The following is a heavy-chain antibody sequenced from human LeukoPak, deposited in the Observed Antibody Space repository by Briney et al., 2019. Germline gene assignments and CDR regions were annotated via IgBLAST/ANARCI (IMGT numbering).Heavy chain of an antibody. CDR2: ISSSSSYI. Sequence: PGGSLRLSCAASGFTFSSYSMNWVRQAPGKGLEWVSSISSSSSYIYYADSVKGRFTISRDNSNNTLYLQMNSLRAEDTAVYYCAKGAGGYELLEHWGQGTLVTVSS. J-gene: IGHJ4*02. V-gene: IGHV3-21*01. D-gene: IGHD5-12*01. CDR1: GFTFSSYS. CDR3: AKGAGGYELLEH.